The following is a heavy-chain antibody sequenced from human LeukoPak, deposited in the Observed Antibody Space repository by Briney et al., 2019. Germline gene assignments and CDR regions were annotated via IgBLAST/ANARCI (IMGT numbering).Heavy chain of an antibody. D-gene: IGHD5-24*01. CDR3: ARGGQLRLGMSRIDS. CDR2: INPNSGGT. V-gene: IGHV1-2*02. Sequence: ASVKVSCKASGYTFTGYYMHWVRQAPGQGLEWMGWINPNSGGTNYAQKFQGRVTMTRDTSISTAYMELSRLRSDDTAVYYCARGGQLRLGMSRIDSWGKEPWSPSPQ. CDR1: GYTFTGYY. J-gene: IGHJ5*01.